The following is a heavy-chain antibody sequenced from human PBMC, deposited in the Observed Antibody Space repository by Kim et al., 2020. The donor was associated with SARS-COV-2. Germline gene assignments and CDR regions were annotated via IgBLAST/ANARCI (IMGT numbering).Heavy chain of an antibody. J-gene: IGHJ3*02. CDR2: ITPFNGHT. CDR3: ARENDDAFDI. CDR1: GYIFTDRY. Sequence: SVQVSCKASGYIFTDRYLHWVRQAPGQALEWMGWITPFNGHTDYAQEFQDRVTITRDNPLSTAYMELSSLRSEDTAMYYCARENDDAFDIWGQGTMVTVSS. V-gene: IGHV1-45*02.